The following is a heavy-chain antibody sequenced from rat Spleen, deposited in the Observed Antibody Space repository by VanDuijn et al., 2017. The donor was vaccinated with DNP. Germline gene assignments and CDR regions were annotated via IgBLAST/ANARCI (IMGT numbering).Heavy chain of an antibody. CDR2: INQDSGLI. D-gene: IGHD1-11*01. CDR3: TKGPNYGGHSDYFDN. J-gene: IGHJ2*01. Sequence: EVKLVESGGGLVQPGKSLKLSCAASGFNFNDYWMGWVRQAPGKGLEWIGEINQDSGLINYTPALKDKFTISSDNAQNTLYLQMSKLGSEDTALYYCTKGPNYGGHSDYFDNWGQGVMVTVSS. V-gene: IGHV4-2*01. CDR1: GFNFNDYW.